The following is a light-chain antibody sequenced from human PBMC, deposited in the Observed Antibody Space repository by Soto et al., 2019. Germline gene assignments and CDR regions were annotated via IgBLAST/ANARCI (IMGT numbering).Light chain of an antibody. V-gene: IGKV3-20*01. CDR1: QSVSSY. J-gene: IGKJ2*01. Sequence: EIVMTQSPATLSVSPGERATLSCRASQSVSSYLAWYQQKPGQAPRLLIYDASNRATGIPARFSGSGSGTDFSLTISRLEPEDFAVYYCQQYAGSLYTFAQGTKVDIK. CDR3: QQYAGSLYT. CDR2: DAS.